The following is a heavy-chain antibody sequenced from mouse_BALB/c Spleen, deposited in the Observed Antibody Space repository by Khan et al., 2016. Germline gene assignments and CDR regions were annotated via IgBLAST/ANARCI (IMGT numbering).Heavy chain of an antibody. CDR1: GHPFTTYW. CDR3: GIGSTVFDF. J-gene: IGHJ2*03. CDR2: IDPYDSET. V-gene: IGHV1-74*01. Sequence: QVQLQQPGTELVRPGASVKLSCKASGHPFTTYWMNWVKPRPEQGLEWIGRIDPYDSETHYDPKFKDKAILTVDKSSSTAYMHLSGLPSEASAVSCGGIGSTVFDFWGQGTSLTVSA. D-gene: IGHD1-1*01.